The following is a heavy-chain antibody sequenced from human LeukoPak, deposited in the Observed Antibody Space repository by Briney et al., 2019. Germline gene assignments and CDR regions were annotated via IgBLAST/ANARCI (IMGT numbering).Heavy chain of an antibody. CDR2: ISSSSSYI. CDR3: ARGRGPAYFDY. CDR1: GFTFSSYS. Sequence: GGSLRLSCAASGFTFSSYSMNWVRQAPGKGLEWVSSISSSSSYIYYADSVKGRFTISRDNAKNSLYLQMNSLRAEDTAVHYCARGRGPAYFDYWGQGTLVTVSS. V-gene: IGHV3-21*01. J-gene: IGHJ4*02. D-gene: IGHD2-2*01.